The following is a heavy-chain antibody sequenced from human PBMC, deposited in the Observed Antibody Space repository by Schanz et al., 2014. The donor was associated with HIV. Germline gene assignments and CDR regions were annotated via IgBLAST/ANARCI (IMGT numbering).Heavy chain of an antibody. D-gene: IGHD2-2*01. CDR3: AKSRFQLHWFDS. Sequence: QAQLVQSGNEVKKPGASVKVSCKASDYNFMKYGINWVRRAPGQGLEWMGWISAYNGNTNYAQKLQGRVTMTTDTSTSTAYMELTRLRFDDTAVYYCAKSRFQLHWFDSWGQGTLVTVSS. CDR2: ISAYNGNT. V-gene: IGHV1-18*01. CDR1: DYNFMKYG. J-gene: IGHJ5*01.